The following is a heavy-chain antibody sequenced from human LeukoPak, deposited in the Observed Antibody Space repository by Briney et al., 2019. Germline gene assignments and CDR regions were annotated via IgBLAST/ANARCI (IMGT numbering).Heavy chain of an antibody. CDR3: ASPGVRGVIDY. CDR1: GGSFSGYY. D-gene: IGHD3-10*01. V-gene: IGHV4-34*01. CDR2: INHSGST. Sequence: SETLSLTCAVYGGSFSGYYWSWIRQPPGKGLEWIGEINHSGSTNYNPSLKSRVTISVDTSKNQFSLKLSSVTAADTAVYYCASPGVRGVIDYWGQGTLVTVSS. J-gene: IGHJ4*02.